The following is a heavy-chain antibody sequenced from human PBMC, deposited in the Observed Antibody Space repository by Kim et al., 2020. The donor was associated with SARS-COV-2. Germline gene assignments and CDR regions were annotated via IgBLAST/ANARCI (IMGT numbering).Heavy chain of an antibody. J-gene: IGHJ4*02. D-gene: IGHD2-15*01. CDR1: GFTFSNDN. CDR3: ARGWSVAGY. Sequence: GGSLRLSCAASGFTFSNDNMIWLRQAPGKGLEWVSSISVSSTYTYYADSVKGGFTISRDDAKNSMYLQMNSLRVEDTAVYYCARGWSVAGYWGQGTLVTVSS. CDR2: ISVSSTYT. V-gene: IGHV3-21*01.